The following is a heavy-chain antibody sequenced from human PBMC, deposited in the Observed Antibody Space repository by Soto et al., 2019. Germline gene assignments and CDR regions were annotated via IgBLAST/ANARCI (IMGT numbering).Heavy chain of an antibody. CDR2: VYHTGST. V-gene: IGHV4-31*03. Sequence: SETLSLTCSVSGGSISTVGHYWTWIRQPPGKGPEWIGSVYHTGSTYYSKSLRSRLTISIDTSQNEFSLRLNSVTAADTAVYYCARATGALRSRNCDYWGPGRLVTVSS. J-gene: IGHJ4*02. CDR3: ARATGALRSRNCDY. CDR1: GGSISTVGHY. D-gene: IGHD7-27*01.